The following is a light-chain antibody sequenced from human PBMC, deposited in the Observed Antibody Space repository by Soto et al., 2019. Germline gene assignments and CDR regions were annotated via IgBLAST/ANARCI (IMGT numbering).Light chain of an antibody. V-gene: IGKV1-8*01. CDR3: QQYYSYPLT. Sequence: AIRMTQSPSSLSASTGDRVTITCRASQGISSYLAWYQQKPGKAPKLLIYAASTLQSGVPSRFSGSGSGTDFTLTLSCMQSEDFATYYCQQYYSYPLTFGGGNKVEIK. J-gene: IGKJ4*01. CDR1: QGISSY. CDR2: AAS.